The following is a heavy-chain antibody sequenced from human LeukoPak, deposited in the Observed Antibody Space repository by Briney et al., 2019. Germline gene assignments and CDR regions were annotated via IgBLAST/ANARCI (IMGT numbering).Heavy chain of an antibody. CDR1: GGTFSSYA. CDR3: ARKTVVVPAAILGWFDP. J-gene: IGHJ5*02. CDR2: IVPIFGTA. V-gene: IGHV1-69*01. D-gene: IGHD2-2*01. Sequence: ASVKVSFKAAGGTFSSYAISWVRQAPGQGLEWMGGIVPIFGTANYAQKFQGRVTITADEFTSTAYMELSSLRSEDTAVYYCARKTVVVPAAILGWFDPWGQGTLVTVSS.